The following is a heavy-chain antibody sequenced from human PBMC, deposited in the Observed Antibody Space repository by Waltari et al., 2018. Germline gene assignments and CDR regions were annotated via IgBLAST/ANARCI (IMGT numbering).Heavy chain of an antibody. CDR2: IYYSVST. J-gene: IGHJ3*02. CDR1: GGSISSHY. CDR3: ARDSSRMATITTDAFDI. V-gene: IGHV4-59*11. Sequence: QVQLQESGPGLVKPSETLSLTCTVSGGSISSHYWSLIRQPPGKGLEWIGYIYYSVSTNYNPSLKSRVTISVDTSKNQFSLKLSSVTAADTAVYYCARDSSRMATITTDAFDIWGQGTMVTVSS. D-gene: IGHD5-12*01.